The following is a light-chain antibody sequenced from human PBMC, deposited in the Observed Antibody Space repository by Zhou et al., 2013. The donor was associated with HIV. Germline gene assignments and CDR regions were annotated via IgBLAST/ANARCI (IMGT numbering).Light chain of an antibody. Sequence: DIQMTQSPSTLSASVGDRVTITCRASQSISSWLAWYQQKPGKAPKLLIYEASSLESGVPSRVSGSGSGTEFTLTISSLQLEDFATYYCRQHNTLPQTFGQGTKVEIK. V-gene: IGKV1-5*03. CDR1: QSISSW. CDR2: EAS. CDR3: RQHNTLPQT. J-gene: IGKJ1*01.